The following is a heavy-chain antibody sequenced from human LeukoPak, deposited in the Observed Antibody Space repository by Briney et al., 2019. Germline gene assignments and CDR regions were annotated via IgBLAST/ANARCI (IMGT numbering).Heavy chain of an antibody. CDR2: IYYSGST. CDR3: ARALSSEEDY. D-gene: IGHD6-25*01. Sequence: SETLSLTCTVSGGSISSSSYYWGWIRQPPGKGLEWIGSIYYSGSTYYNPSLKSRVTISVDTSKNQFSLKLSSVTAADTAVYYCARALSSEEDYWGQGTLVTVSS. J-gene: IGHJ4*02. CDR1: GGSISSSSYY. V-gene: IGHV4-39*07.